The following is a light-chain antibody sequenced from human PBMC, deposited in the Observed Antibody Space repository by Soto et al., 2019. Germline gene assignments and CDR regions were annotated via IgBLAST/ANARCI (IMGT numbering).Light chain of an antibody. J-gene: IGLJ1*01. V-gene: IGLV2-11*01. CDR2: GVT. CDR3: SSYTSSSTHNYV. CDR1: SSDVGGHNF. Sequence: QSALTQPRSVSGSPGQSVTISCTGTSSDVGGHNFVSWYQQHPGKAPKLMIYGVTKRPSGVPDRFSGSESGNTASLTISGLQAEDEADYYCSSYTSSSTHNYVFGTGTKLTVL.